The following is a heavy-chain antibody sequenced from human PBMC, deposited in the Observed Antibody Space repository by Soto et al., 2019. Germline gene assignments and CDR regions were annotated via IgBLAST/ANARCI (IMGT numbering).Heavy chain of an antibody. J-gene: IGHJ4*02. CDR3: ARDKGFYDHVWGSYRSAFDY. V-gene: IGHV3-33*01. Sequence: QVYLVESGGGVVQPGGSLRLSCAASGFTFSSYGMHWVRQAAGKGPEWVAVVWNDGNTKYYADSVKGRFTISRDNSKNTVYLQMNNLRAEDTAVYYCARDKGFYDHVWGSYRSAFDYWGRGTLVAVSS. CDR2: VWNDGNTK. D-gene: IGHD3-16*02. CDR1: GFTFSSYG.